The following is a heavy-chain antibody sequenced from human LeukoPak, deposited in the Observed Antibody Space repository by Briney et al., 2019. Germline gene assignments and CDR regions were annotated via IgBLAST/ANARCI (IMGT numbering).Heavy chain of an antibody. V-gene: IGHV4-59*01. D-gene: IGHD5-24*01. CDR2: IYYSGST. CDR3: ARGTRTMATDY. J-gene: IGHJ4*02. CDR1: GGSISSYY. Sequence: SETLSLACTVSGGSISSYYWSWIRQPPGKGLEWIGYIYYSGSTNYNPSLKSRVTISVDTSKNQFSLKLSSVTAADTAVYYCARGTRTMATDYWGQGTLVTVSS.